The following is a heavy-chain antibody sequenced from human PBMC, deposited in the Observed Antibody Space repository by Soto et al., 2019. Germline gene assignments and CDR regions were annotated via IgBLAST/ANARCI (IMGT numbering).Heavy chain of an antibody. CDR2: IFHSGST. CDR3: ARVPSSWGWFDP. J-gene: IGHJ5*02. Sequence: SETLSLTCAVSGGSISSSDWWSWVRQPPGKGLEWIGEIFHSGSTNYNPSLKSRVTISVDKSKNQFSLKLSSVTAADTAMYYCARVPSSWGWFDPRGQGTLVTVSS. D-gene: IGHD3-16*01. V-gene: IGHV4-4*02. CDR1: GGSISSSDW.